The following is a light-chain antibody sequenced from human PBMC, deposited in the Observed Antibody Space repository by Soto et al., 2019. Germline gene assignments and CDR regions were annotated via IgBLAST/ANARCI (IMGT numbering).Light chain of an antibody. CDR3: QRTYTAPRT. CDR1: QSISIY. CDR2: GAS. J-gene: IGKJ1*01. V-gene: IGKV1-39*01. Sequence: DIQMTQSPSSLSASVGDRVTITCRASQSISIYLNWYQQQPGKAPRLLIYGASTLQTGVPSRFSGSGSMTDFTLTISDLQPEDFATYHCQRTYTAPRTFGQGTKVHI.